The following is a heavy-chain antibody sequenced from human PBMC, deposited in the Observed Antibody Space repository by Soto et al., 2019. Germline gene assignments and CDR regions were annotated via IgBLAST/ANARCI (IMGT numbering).Heavy chain of an antibody. CDR1: GFTFDDYA. CDR3: VKDESINWYSGHFRH. Sequence: EVQLVESGGGLVQPGRSLRLSCAASGFTFDDYAMHWVRQVPGKGLEWVSGINWNSGSIGYGDSVKGRFAISRDNAKNPLHLEMNRLSAEVTAFYYCVKDESINWYSGHFRHWGQCTLVTVAS. CDR2: INWNSGSI. V-gene: IGHV3-9*01. J-gene: IGHJ1*01. D-gene: IGHD6-13*01.